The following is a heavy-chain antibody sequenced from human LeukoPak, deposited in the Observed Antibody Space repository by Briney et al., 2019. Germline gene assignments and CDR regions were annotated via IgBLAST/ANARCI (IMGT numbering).Heavy chain of an antibody. V-gene: IGHV1-8*01. CDR3: ARGLGDYYDTSDFYYAVAAH. D-gene: IGHD3-22*01. J-gene: IGHJ4*02. CDR1: GYTFTTYD. Sequence: ASVKVSCKASGYTFTTYDITWVRQATGQGLEWMGWMNPNSGDTAYAQKFQGRVAMTRDTSISTAYMELSSLGSEDTAVYYCARGLGDYYDTSDFYYAVAAHWGQGTLVTVSS. CDR2: MNPNSGDT.